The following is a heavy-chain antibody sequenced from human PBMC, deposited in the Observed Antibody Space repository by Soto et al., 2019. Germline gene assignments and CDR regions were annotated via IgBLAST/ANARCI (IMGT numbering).Heavy chain of an antibody. CDR1: GGSFSGYY. D-gene: IGHD3-10*01. CDR3: ARGYVTMVRGVIGWFDP. J-gene: IGHJ5*02. CDR2: INHSGST. Sequence: PSETLSLICAVYGGSFSGYYWSWIRQPPGKGLEWIGEINHSGSTNYNPSLKSRVTISVDTSKNQFSLKLSSVTAADTAVYYCARGYVTMVRGVIGWFDPWGQGTLVTVSS. V-gene: IGHV4-34*01.